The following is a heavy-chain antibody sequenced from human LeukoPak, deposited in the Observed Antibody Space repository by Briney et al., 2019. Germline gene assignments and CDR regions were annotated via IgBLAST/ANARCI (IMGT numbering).Heavy chain of an antibody. D-gene: IGHD3-9*01. V-gene: IGHV3-23*01. J-gene: IGHJ4*02. CDR2: ISGGGGST. Sequence: GGSLRLSCAASGFTFSSYDMNWVRQAPGKGLEWVSAISGGGGSTYYADSVKGRFTISRDNSKNTLYPQMNSLRAEDTAVYYCAKRWDNILSGFDYWGQGTLVTVSS. CDR1: GFTFSSYD. CDR3: AKRWDNILSGFDY.